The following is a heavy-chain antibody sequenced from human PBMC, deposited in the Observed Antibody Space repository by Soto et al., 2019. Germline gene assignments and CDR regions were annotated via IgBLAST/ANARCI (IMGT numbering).Heavy chain of an antibody. V-gene: IGHV1-69*02. CDR2: IIPILGIA. CDR1: GGTFSSYT. CDR3: ARVGTIAARQFDF. J-gene: IGHJ4*02. Sequence: QIQLVQSGAEVKKPGSSVKVSFKTSGGTFSSYTISWVRQAPRQRLEWMGRIIPILGIANYAQKFQGRVTITADKSTSTAYMELSSLTSEDTAVYYCARVGTIAARQFDFWGQGTLVTVSS. D-gene: IGHD6-6*01.